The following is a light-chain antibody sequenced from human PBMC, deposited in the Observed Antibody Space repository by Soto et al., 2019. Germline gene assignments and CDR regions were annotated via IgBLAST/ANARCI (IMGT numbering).Light chain of an antibody. CDR3: SSTAGNNNLV. CDR2: EVS. Sequence: QSVLTQSPSASGSPGQSVTISCTGTSSDVGGHNYVSWYQHHPGKAPKLIIYEVSKRPSGVPDRFSGSKSGNMASLTVSGLQAEDEAVYYCSSTAGNNNLVFGGGTQLTVL. V-gene: IGLV2-8*01. CDR1: SSDVGGHNY. J-gene: IGLJ3*02.